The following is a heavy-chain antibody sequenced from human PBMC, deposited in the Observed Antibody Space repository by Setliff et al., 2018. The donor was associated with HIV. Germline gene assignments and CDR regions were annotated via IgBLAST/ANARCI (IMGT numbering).Heavy chain of an antibody. D-gene: IGHD6-13*01. J-gene: IGHJ3*02. CDR3: AKDSSSWNDAFDI. CDR1: GFTFDGYA. V-gene: IGHV3-9*03. Sequence: SLRLSCAASGFTFDGYAMHWVRQAPGKGLEWVSGISWNSGSIGYADSVKGRFTISRDNAKNSLYLQMNSLRAEDMALYYCAKDSSSWNDAFDIWGQGTMVTVSS. CDR2: ISWNSGSI.